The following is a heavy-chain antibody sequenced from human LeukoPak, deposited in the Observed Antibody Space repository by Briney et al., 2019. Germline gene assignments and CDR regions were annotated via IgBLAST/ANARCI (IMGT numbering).Heavy chain of an antibody. J-gene: IGHJ6*03. V-gene: IGHV3-33*06. Sequence: GGSLRLPCAASGFTFSSYGMHWVRQAPGKGLEWVAVIWYDGSNKYYADSVKGRFTISRDNSKNTLYLQMNSLRAEDTAVYYCAKEGLELPNYYYYYMDVWGKGTTVTVSS. CDR2: IWYDGSNK. CDR1: GFTFSSYG. CDR3: AKEGLELPNYYYYYMDV. D-gene: IGHD1-7*01.